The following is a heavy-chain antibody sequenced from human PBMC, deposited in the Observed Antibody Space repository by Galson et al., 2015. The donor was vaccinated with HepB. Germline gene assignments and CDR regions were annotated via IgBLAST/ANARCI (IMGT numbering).Heavy chain of an antibody. CDR2: INQDGSGK. Sequence: SLRLSCAASGFTFRSYWMNWVRQAPGKGLEWVAHINQDGSGKFYVDSVKGRFTISRDDAKNSLYLQMTSLRVEDTAVYYCARDGPLPGIYLDYWGQGTLVTVSS. J-gene: IGHJ4*02. CDR1: GFTFRSYW. V-gene: IGHV3-7*01. CDR3: ARDGPLPGIYLDY. D-gene: IGHD1-1*01.